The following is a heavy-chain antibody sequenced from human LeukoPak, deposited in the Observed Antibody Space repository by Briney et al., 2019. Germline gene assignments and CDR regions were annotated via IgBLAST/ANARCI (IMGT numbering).Heavy chain of an antibody. V-gene: IGHV3-21*01. CDR3: ARDQTKWEPLRRRDYYYMDV. CDR1: GFTFSSYS. J-gene: IGHJ6*03. D-gene: IGHD1-26*01. CDR2: ISSSSGYI. Sequence: PGGSLRLSCAASGFTFSSYSMNWVRQAPGKGLEWVSSISSSSGYIYYADSVKGRFTISRDNAKNSLYLQMNSLRAEDTAVYYCARDQTKWEPLRRRDYYYMDVWGKGTTVTVSS.